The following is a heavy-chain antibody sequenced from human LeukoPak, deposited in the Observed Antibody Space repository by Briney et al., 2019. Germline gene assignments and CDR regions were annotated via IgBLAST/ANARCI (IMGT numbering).Heavy chain of an antibody. Sequence: GGSLRLSCAASGFTFSDYYMSWIRQAPGKGLEWVSYISSSGSTIYYADSVKGRFTTSRDNAKNSLYLQMNSLRAEDTAVYYCARDLSVAARFDYWGQGTLVTVSS. D-gene: IGHD6-19*01. CDR2: ISSSGSTI. CDR1: GFTFSDYY. CDR3: ARDLSVAARFDY. J-gene: IGHJ4*02. V-gene: IGHV3-11*01.